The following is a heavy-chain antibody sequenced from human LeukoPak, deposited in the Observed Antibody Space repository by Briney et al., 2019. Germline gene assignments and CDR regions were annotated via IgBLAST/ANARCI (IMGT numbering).Heavy chain of an antibody. J-gene: IGHJ6*03. V-gene: IGHV3-20*04. D-gene: IGHD3-22*01. Sequence: GGSLRLSCAASGFTFDKYGMSWVRQTPEKGLEWVSGINWNAGSVAYADSVKGRFTISRDNGKNSLYLQMNSLRVDDTALYYCSRGYDTSASEYTDVWGKGTTVTVSS. CDR3: SRGYDTSASEYTDV. CDR2: INWNAGSV. CDR1: GFTFDKYG.